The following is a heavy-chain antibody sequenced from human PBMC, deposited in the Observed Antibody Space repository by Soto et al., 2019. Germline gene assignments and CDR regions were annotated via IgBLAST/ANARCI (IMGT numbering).Heavy chain of an antibody. V-gene: IGHV3-30-3*01. CDR1: GFTFSSYA. D-gene: IGHD5-18*01. Sequence: QVQLVESGGGVVQPGRSLRLSCAASGFTFSSYAMHWVRQAPGKGLEWVAVISYDGSNKYYADSVKGRFTISRDNSKNTLYLQMNSLRAEDTAVYYCATGGYSYGFYFDYWGQGTLVTVSS. CDR2: ISYDGSNK. J-gene: IGHJ4*02. CDR3: ATGGYSYGFYFDY.